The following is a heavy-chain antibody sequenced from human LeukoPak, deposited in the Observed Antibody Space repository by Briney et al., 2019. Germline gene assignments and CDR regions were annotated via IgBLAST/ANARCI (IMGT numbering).Heavy chain of an antibody. V-gene: IGHV3-23*01. Sequence: PGGSLRLSCSASGFTFSNYAMSWVRQAPGMGLEWVSSISATGGSTYYADSVKGRFTISRDNSKNTLYLHMNSLRAEDTAVYFCAKSQYTFGKFDYWGQGTLVSVS. CDR2: ISATGGST. CDR1: GFTFSNYA. D-gene: IGHD5-18*01. J-gene: IGHJ4*02. CDR3: AKSQYTFGKFDY.